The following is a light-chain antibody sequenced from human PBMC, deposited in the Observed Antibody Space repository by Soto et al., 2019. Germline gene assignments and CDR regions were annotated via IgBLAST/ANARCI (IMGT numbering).Light chain of an antibody. J-gene: IGKJ1*01. CDR3: HQYGVLPKT. Sequence: EIVLTQSPGTVSLSPGVRATLSCRASQSISANYLAWYQQKPGQAPRLLIYGVSIRATGIPDRFAGSGSGPDFTLTISRLEPEDFAVYYCHQYGVLPKTFGQGTTVEIK. CDR2: GVS. CDR1: QSISANY. V-gene: IGKV3-20*01.